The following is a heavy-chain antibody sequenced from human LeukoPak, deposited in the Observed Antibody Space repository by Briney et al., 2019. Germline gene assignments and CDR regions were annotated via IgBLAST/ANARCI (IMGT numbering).Heavy chain of an antibody. CDR1: GFTFSSYS. Sequence: GGSLRLSCAAFGFTFSSYSMNWVRQAPGKGLEWVSYISSSSSTIYYADSVKGRFTISRDNAKNSLYLQMNSLRAEDTAVYYCARDRLYYDILTGYRPNWFDPWGQGTLVTVSS. V-gene: IGHV3-48*01. CDR2: ISSSSSTI. CDR3: ARDRLYYDILTGYRPNWFDP. J-gene: IGHJ5*02. D-gene: IGHD3-9*01.